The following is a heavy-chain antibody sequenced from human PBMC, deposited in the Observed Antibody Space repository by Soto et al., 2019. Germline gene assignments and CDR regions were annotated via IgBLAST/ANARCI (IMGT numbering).Heavy chain of an antibody. CDR2: IIPIFGTA. Sequence: SPVKVSCKASGGSFSSYVISWVRQTPGQGLEWMGGIIPIFGTANYAQKFQGRVTITADESTSTAYMELSSLRSEDTAVYYCARGSGGWYGYYYYGMAVWGQGTTVTGSS. V-gene: IGHV1-69*13. J-gene: IGHJ6*02. CDR3: ARGSGGWYGYYYYGMAV. CDR1: GGSFSSYV. D-gene: IGHD6-19*01.